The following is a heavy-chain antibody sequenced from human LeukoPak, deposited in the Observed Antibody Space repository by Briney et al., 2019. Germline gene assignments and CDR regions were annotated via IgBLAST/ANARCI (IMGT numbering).Heavy chain of an antibody. CDR1: GGSVSSGSYF. Sequence: SETLSLTCTVSGGSVSSGSYFWRWIRQPPGKGLEWIGYIYYSGSTNYIPSLRSRVTISVDTSKIQFSLKLSSVTAADTAVYYCARDHEEGFDYWGQGTLVTVSS. CDR3: ARDHEEGFDY. J-gene: IGHJ4*02. V-gene: IGHV4-61*01. CDR2: IYYSGST.